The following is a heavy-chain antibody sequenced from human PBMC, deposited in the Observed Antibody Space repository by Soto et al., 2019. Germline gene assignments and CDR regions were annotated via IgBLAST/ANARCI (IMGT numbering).Heavy chain of an antibody. CDR1: GYTFTSYG. Sequence: GASVKVSCKAPGYTFTSYGISWVRQAPGQGLEWMGWISAYNGNTNYAQKLQGRVAMTTDTSTSTAYMELRSLRSDDTAVYYCARPSGYYDILTGLFSNWFDPWGQGTLVTVSS. D-gene: IGHD3-9*01. CDR3: ARPSGYYDILTGLFSNWFDP. V-gene: IGHV1-18*01. CDR2: ISAYNGNT. J-gene: IGHJ5*02.